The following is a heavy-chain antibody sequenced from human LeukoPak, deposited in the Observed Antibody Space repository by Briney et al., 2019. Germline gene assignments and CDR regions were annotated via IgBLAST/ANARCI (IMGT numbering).Heavy chain of an antibody. Sequence: PGGSLRLSCAASGFTFDDYAMHWVRQAPGKGLEWVSGISWNSGSIGYADSVKGRFTISRDNAKNSLYLQMNSLRAEDTALYYCAKDIWGSYSSGWYQAYYYYYGMDVWGQGTTVTVSS. CDR1: GFTFDDYA. J-gene: IGHJ6*02. CDR2: ISWNSGSI. V-gene: IGHV3-9*01. CDR3: AKDIWGSYSSGWYQAYYYYYGMDV. D-gene: IGHD6-19*01.